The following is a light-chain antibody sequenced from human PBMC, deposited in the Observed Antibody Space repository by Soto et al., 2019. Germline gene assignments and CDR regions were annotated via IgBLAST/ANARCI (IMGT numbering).Light chain of an antibody. CDR2: SDN. CDR3: AAWDDSLNVVI. V-gene: IGLV1-44*01. Sequence: QSVLTQPPSASGTPGQRVTISCSGSSSNIGSNTVNWYQELPGTAPKLLIYSDNQRPSGVPDRFSGSKSGTSASLAISGLQSEDEAEYYCAAWDDSLNVVIFAGVTKLTVL. CDR1: SSNIGSNT. J-gene: IGLJ2*01.